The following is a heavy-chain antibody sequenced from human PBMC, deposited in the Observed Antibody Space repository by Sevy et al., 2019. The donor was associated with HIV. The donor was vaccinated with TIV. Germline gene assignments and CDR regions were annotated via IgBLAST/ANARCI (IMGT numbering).Heavy chain of an antibody. J-gene: IGHJ6*02. Sequence: GGSLRLSCAASGFTFSSYAMHWVRQAPGKGLEWVAVISYDGSNKYYADSVKGRFTISRDNTKNTLYLQMNSLRAEDTAVYDCERDQVTMVRGVSLYGMDVWGQGTTVTVSS. CDR3: ERDQVTMVRGVSLYGMDV. D-gene: IGHD3-10*01. V-gene: IGHV3-30-3*01. CDR1: GFTFSSYA. CDR2: ISYDGSNK.